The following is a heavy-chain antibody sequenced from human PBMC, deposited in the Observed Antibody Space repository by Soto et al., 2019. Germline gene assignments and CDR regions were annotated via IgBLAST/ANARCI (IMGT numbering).Heavy chain of an antibody. Sequence: SETLSLTCTVSGGSISSYYWSWIRQPPGKGLEWIGYIYYSGSTNYNPSLKSRVTISVDTSKNQFSLKLSSVTAADTAVYYCARVEGYSSSSVWFDPWGQGTLVTVSS. V-gene: IGHV4-59*01. CDR3: ARVEGYSSSSVWFDP. D-gene: IGHD6-6*01. CDR1: GGSISSYY. CDR2: IYYSGST. J-gene: IGHJ5*02.